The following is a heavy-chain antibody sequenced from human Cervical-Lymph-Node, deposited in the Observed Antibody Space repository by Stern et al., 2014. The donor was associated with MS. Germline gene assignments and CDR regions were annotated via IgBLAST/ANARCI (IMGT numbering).Heavy chain of an antibody. J-gene: IGHJ4*02. D-gene: IGHD6-19*01. Sequence: VQLVQSGAEGKKPGASVKVSCKASGDTFTSYYMHWVRQAPGQGLEWMVVINPSDGRASYAQKLQGRVTMTRDTPTNTVYMELSSLRSDDTAVYYCATALYTSGWDWGQGSLVTVSS. CDR3: ATALYTSGWD. CDR2: INPSDGRA. CDR1: GDTFTSYY. V-gene: IGHV1-46*01.